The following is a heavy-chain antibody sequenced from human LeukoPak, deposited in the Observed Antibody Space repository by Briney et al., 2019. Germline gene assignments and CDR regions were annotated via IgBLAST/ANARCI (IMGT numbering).Heavy chain of an antibody. CDR1: GYSISSGYY. D-gene: IGHD2-15*01. V-gene: IGHV4-38-2*01. J-gene: IGHJ1*01. Sequence: SETLSLTCAVSGYSISSGYYWGWIRQPPGKGLEWIGSIYHSGSTYYSPSLKSRVTISVDTSKNHFSLKLSSVTAADTAVYYCARVGDCSGGSCYLEYFQHWGQGTLVTVSS. CDR3: ARVGDCSGGSCYLEYFQH. CDR2: IYHSGST.